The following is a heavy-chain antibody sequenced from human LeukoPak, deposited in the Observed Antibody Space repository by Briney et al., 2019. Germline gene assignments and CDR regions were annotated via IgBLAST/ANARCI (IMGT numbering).Heavy chain of an antibody. D-gene: IGHD3-10*02. CDR1: GFTFSAYW. Sequence: GGSLRLSCAASGFTFSAYWMSWVRQAPGKGLEWVANIKQDGSDKYYVDSVKGRFTISRDNAKNSLYLQMNSLRAEDTAVYYCARAARDVFFDYWGQGTLVTVSS. J-gene: IGHJ4*02. V-gene: IGHV3-7*03. CDR2: IKQDGSDK. CDR3: ARAARDVFFDY.